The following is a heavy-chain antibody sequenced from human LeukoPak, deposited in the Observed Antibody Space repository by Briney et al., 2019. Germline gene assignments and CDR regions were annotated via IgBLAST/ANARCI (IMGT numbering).Heavy chain of an antibody. V-gene: IGHV3-23*01. J-gene: IGHJ3*02. CDR2: ISGSAGST. Sequence: GGSLRLSCAASGFTFSSYAMSWVRQAPGKGLEWVSAISGSAGSTNYADSVKGRFTISRDNSKNTLYLQMKRLGAEDTAVYYCAKVDCTNGVCYGHDTFDIWGQGTMVTVSS. CDR3: AKVDCTNGVCYGHDTFDI. D-gene: IGHD2-8*01. CDR1: GFTFSSYA.